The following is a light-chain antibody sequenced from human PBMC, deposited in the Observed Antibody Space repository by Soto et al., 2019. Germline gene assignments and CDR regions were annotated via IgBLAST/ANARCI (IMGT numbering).Light chain of an antibody. Sequence: DIQMTQSPSTLSGSVGDRVTITCRASQTISSWLAWYQQKPGKAPKLLIYKASTLKSGVPSRFSGSGSGTEFTLTISSLQPDDFATYYCQQYDSLPYTFGQGTRLDLK. V-gene: IGKV1-5*03. CDR3: QQYDSLPYT. CDR2: KAS. J-gene: IGKJ2*01. CDR1: QTISSW.